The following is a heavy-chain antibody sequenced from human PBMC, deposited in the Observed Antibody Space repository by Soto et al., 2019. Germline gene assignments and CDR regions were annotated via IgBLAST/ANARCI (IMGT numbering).Heavy chain of an antibody. J-gene: IGHJ4*02. D-gene: IGHD1-26*01. CDR1: GFSLSTSGAG. CDR2: ISWKDEK. V-gene: IGHV2-5*01. Sequence: QITLKESGPTLVKPTQTLTVTCTFSGFSLSTSGAGVGWIRQSPGKAPEWLALISWKDEKRYNPGLKRRLTITKDTSKNQVVLTMTDLDPVDTATYFCAHRYGGNYYRWYVDSWGQGTLVTVSS. CDR3: AHRYGGNYYRWYVDS.